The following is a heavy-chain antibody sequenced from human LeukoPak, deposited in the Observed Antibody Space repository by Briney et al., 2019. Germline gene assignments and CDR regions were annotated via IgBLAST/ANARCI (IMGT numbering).Heavy chain of an antibody. CDR2: IKQDGSEK. CDR1: GFTFSSYW. J-gene: IGHJ4*02. V-gene: IGHV3-7*01. D-gene: IGHD6-13*01. CDR3: ARDYGRGIAAAGSIGY. Sequence: GGSLRLSCAASGFTFSSYWMSWVRQAPGKGLEWVANIKQDGSEKYYVDSVKGRFTISRDNAKNSLYLQMNSQRAEDTAVYYCARDYGRGIAAAGSIGYWGQGTLVTVSS.